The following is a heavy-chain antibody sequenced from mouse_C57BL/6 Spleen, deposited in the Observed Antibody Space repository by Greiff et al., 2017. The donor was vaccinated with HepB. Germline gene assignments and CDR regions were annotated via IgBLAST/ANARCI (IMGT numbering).Heavy chain of an antibody. D-gene: IGHD1-1*01. Sequence: EVQLQQSGPALVKPGASVKISCKASGYTFTDYYMNWVKQSHGESLEWIGDINPNNGGTSYNQKCKGKATLTVDKSFSTAYMELRSLTSEESAGYYCARCYGSSYWYLDVWGTGTTVTVSS. V-gene: IGHV1-26*01. J-gene: IGHJ1*03. CDR2: INPNNGGT. CDR3: ARCYGSSYWYLDV. CDR1: GYTFTDYY.